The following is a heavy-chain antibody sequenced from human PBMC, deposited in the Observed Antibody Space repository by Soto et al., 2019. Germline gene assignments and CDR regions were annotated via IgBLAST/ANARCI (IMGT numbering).Heavy chain of an antibody. CDR3: AKDRVGATSYHYYGMDV. Sequence: GGSLRLSCAASGFTFSSYGMHWVRQAPGKGLEWVAVISYDGSNKYYADSVKGRFTISRDNSKNTLYLQMNSLRAEDTAVYYSAKDRVGATSYHYYGMDVWGQGPTVTVSS. D-gene: IGHD1-26*01. CDR2: ISYDGSNK. CDR1: GFTFSSYG. V-gene: IGHV3-30*18. J-gene: IGHJ6*02.